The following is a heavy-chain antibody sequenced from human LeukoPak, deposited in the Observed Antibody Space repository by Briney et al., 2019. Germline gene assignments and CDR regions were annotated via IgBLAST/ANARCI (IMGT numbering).Heavy chain of an antibody. CDR2: INHSGST. J-gene: IGHJ6*03. CDR3: ARRRGTIAARRGNYYYYYYMDV. V-gene: IGHV4-34*01. Sequence: PSETLSLTCAVYGGSFSGYYWSWIRQPPGKGLEWIGEINHSGSTNYNPSLKSRVTISVDTSKNQFSLKLSSVTAADTAVYYCARRRGTIAARRGNYYYYYYMDVWGKGTTVTVSS. D-gene: IGHD6-6*01. CDR1: GGSFSGYY.